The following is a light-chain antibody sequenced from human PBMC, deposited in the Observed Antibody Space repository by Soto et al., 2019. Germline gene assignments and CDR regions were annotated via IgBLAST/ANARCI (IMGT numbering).Light chain of an antibody. J-gene: IGKJ5*01. CDR2: GAS. CDR1: QGISSY. Sequence: SQGISSYLAWYQQKPGKAPKLLIYGASTLEGGVPFRFSGSGSGTDFTLIISSVQPEDFATYYCQQLNTYPITFGQGTRLEIK. V-gene: IGKV1-9*01. CDR3: QQLNTYPIT.